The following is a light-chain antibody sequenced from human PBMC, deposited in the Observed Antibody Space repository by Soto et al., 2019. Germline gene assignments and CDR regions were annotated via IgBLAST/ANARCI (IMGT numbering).Light chain of an antibody. CDR2: GAS. V-gene: IGKV3-15*01. CDR1: QSVSSN. Sequence: EIVLTQSPGTLSLSPGERATLSCRASQSVSSNLAWYQQKPGQAPRLLIYGASTRATGIPARFSGSGSGTEFTLTISSLQSEDFAVYYCQQYNNWWTFGQGTKWIS. J-gene: IGKJ1*01. CDR3: QQYNNWWT.